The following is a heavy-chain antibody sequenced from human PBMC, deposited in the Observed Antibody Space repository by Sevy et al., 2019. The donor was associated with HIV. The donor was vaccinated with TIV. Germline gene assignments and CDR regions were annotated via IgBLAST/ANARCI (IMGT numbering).Heavy chain of an antibody. CDR1: GYSFTSSW. CDR3: ARRSGNGEWGYYFDY. J-gene: IGHJ4*02. Sequence: GESLKISCKGSGYSFTSSWIGWVRQMPGKGLEWMGIIYPSDSDTRYSPSFQGQVTISADKSISTAYLQWSSLKASDIAIYYCARRSGNGEWGYYFDYWGQGTLVTVSS. D-gene: IGHD2-8*01. CDR2: IYPSDSDT. V-gene: IGHV5-51*01.